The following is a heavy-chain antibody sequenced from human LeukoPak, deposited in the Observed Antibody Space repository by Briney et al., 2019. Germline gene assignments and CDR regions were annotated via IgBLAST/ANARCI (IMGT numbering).Heavy chain of an antibody. V-gene: IGHV4-59*08. CDR2: IYYSGST. Sequence: PSETLSLTCTVSGGSISSYYWSWIRQPPGKGLEWIGYIYYSGSTNYNPSLKSRVTISVDTSKNQFSLKLSSVTAADTAVYYCARRKVRGVIIFDAFDIWGQGTMVTVSS. J-gene: IGHJ3*02. CDR3: ARRKVRGVIIFDAFDI. D-gene: IGHD3-10*01. CDR1: GGSISSYY.